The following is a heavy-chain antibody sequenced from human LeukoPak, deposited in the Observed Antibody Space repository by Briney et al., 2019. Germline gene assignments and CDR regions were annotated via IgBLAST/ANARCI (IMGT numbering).Heavy chain of an antibody. Sequence: PGGSLRLSCAASGFTFSSNWIHWVRQAPGKGLVWVSRIHSDGTSYADSVKGRFTISRDNAKNTLYLQMNSLRVEDTAMYYCVRDPGRRPHDWYFDLWGRGTLVTVSS. D-gene: IGHD7-27*01. CDR2: IHSDGT. J-gene: IGHJ2*01. V-gene: IGHV3-74*01. CDR1: GFTFSSNW. CDR3: VRDPGRRPHDWYFDL.